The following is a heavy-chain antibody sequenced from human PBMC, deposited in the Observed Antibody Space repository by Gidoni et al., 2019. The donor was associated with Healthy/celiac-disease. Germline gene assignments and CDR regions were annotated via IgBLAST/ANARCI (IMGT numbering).Heavy chain of an antibody. J-gene: IGHJ5*02. V-gene: IGHV3-23*04. Sequence: EVQLVESGGGLVQPGGSLRLSCAASGFTFSSYAMSGVRQAPGKGLEWVSAIRGSGGSTYYADSVKGRLTISRDNSKNTLYLQMNSLRAEDTAVYYCAKVPRGSYSGDWFDPWGQGTLVTVSS. CDR3: AKVPRGSYSGDWFDP. CDR1: GFTFSSYA. D-gene: IGHD1-26*01. CDR2: IRGSGGST.